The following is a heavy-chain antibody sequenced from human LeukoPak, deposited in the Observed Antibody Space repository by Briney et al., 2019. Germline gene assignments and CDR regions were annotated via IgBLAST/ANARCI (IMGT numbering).Heavy chain of an antibody. D-gene: IGHD1-1*01. V-gene: IGHV3-7*01. J-gene: IGHJ4*02. Sequence: PGGSLRLPCAASGFTFNRSWMNWVRQAPGKGLEWVANLDPSGSQKRYVDSVKGRFIISKDNPGASLYLDMCSLRAEDTAIYYCAIWTSGNYWGQGTLVTVSS. CDR3: AIWTSGNY. CDR1: GFTFNRSW. CDR2: LDPSGSQK.